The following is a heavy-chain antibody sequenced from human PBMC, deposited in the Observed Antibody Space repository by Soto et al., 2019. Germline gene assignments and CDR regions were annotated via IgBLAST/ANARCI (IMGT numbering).Heavy chain of an antibody. V-gene: IGHV4-34*01. D-gene: IGHD3-3*01. CDR3: ARGDFYKGDY. Sequence: QVQLQQWGAGLLKPSETLSLTCAGYGGSFSGYYWSWIRQPPGKGLEWIGEINHSGSTNYNPSLESRVTISVDTSNNQFSLKLSSVTAADTAVYYCARGDFYKGDYWGQGTLVTVSS. CDR2: INHSGST. CDR1: GGSFSGYY. J-gene: IGHJ4*02.